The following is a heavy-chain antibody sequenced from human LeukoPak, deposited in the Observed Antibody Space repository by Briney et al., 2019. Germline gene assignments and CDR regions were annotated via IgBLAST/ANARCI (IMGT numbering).Heavy chain of an antibody. CDR3: AKGRTRWVKEEYDY. J-gene: IGHJ4*02. V-gene: IGHV3-23*01. Sequence: QTGGSLRLSCAASGVTFSSYAMSWVRQAAGKGLEWVAAISSSGDSTYYADSVEGRFAISRDNSNNTLFLQVNSLRAEDTAVYYCAKGRTRWVKEEYDYWGQGTLVTVSS. CDR1: GVTFSSYA. D-gene: IGHD4-23*01. CDR2: ISSSGDST.